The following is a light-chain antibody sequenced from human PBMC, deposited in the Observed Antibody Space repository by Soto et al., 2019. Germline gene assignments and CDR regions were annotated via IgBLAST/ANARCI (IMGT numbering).Light chain of an antibody. Sequence: EVVMTQSPATLSVSPGERATLSCRASKSVSYNLAWYQQKPGQAPRLLMYAASTRATGIPARFSVSRSGTEFTHTISILQSEDFAVYYCQQYNNWPRTFGQGTKVEIK. V-gene: IGKV3-15*01. CDR2: AAS. CDR3: QQYNNWPRT. J-gene: IGKJ1*01. CDR1: KSVSYN.